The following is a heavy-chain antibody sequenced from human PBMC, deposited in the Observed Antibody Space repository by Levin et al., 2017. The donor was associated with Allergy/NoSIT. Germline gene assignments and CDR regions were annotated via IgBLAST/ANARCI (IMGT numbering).Heavy chain of an antibody. CDR3: ARGEGYSRVWYLDL. CDR1: GGPISSTGNY. J-gene: IGHJ2*01. CDR2: IYHSGNS. V-gene: IGHV4-31*03. D-gene: IGHD3-22*01. Sequence: SETLSLSCTVSGGPISSTGNYWTWIRQHPEKGLEWIGYIYHSGNSYYSPSLKSRVTISVDTSKNQFSLKLSSVTAADTAVYYCARGEGYSRVWYLDLWGRGTLVTVSS.